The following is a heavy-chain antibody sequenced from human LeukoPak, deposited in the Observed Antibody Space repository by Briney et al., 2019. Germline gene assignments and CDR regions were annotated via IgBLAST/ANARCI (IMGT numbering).Heavy chain of an antibody. CDR1: GGSISSGGYY. CDR3: ARGSLGGGTNNWFDP. CDR2: IYYSGST. Sequence: PSETLSLTCTVSGGSISSGGYYWSWIRQHPGKGLEWIGYIYYSGSTYYNPSLKSRVTISVDTSKNQFSLKLSSVTAADTAVYYCARGSLGGGTNNWFDPWGQGTLVTVSS. D-gene: IGHD1-7*01. J-gene: IGHJ5*02. V-gene: IGHV4-31*03.